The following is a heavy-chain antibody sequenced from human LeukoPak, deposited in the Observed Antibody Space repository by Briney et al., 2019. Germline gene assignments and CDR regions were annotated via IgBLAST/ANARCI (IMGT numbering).Heavy chain of an antibody. CDR2: IYYRGTT. CDR3: ARGVYIAAAQYGY. Sequence: SETLSLTCTVSGGSISSYYWSWIRQPPGKGLEWIGYIYYRGTTNYNPSLKSRVTISVDTSKNQFSLKLSSATAADTAVYYCARGVYIAAAQYGYWGQGTLVTVSS. V-gene: IGHV4-59*01. D-gene: IGHD6-13*01. J-gene: IGHJ4*02. CDR1: GGSISSYY.